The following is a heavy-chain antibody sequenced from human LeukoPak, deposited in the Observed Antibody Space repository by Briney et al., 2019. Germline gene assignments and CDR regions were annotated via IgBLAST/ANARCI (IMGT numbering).Heavy chain of an antibody. CDR3: ARGHESSPSYDF. Sequence: GASVKVSCKTSGYTFIDYYVLWVRQAPGQGLEWLGWINSNSGGTKYAQEFQGGVTMTRDTSTTTAYMELSELRSDDTAVYYCARGHESSPSYDFWGQGTLVTVSS. CDR1: GYTFIDYY. CDR2: INSNSGGT. V-gene: IGHV1-2*02. J-gene: IGHJ1*01. D-gene: IGHD3/OR15-3a*01.